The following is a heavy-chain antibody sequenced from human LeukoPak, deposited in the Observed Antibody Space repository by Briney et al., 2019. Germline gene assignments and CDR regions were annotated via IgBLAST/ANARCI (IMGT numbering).Heavy chain of an antibody. CDR2: ISSSSSTK. V-gene: IGHV3-48*04. CDR1: GFTFSRYS. CDR3: VRGSFGPDI. D-gene: IGHD3/OR15-3a*01. J-gene: IGHJ3*02. Sequence: PGGSLRLSCAASGFTFSRYSMNWVRQAPGKGLEWVSYISSSSSTKYYADSVKGRFTISRDNAKNTVYLQMNNLRAEDTAIYYCVRGSFGPDIWGPGTMVTVSS.